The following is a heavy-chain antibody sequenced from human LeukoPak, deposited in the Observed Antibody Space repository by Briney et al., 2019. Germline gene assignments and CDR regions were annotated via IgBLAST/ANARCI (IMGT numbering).Heavy chain of an antibody. CDR1: GGSISSYY. J-gene: IGHJ4*02. V-gene: IGHV4-4*07. D-gene: IGHD3-16*01. CDR2: IYTSGST. CDR3: AREFGYPGTNLDY. Sequence: SETLSLTCTVSGGSISSYYWSWIRQPAGKGLEWIGRIYTSGSTHYNPALKSRVTLSVDTYKNQFSLKLSSVTAADTAVYYCAREFGYPGTNLDYWGQGTLVTVSS.